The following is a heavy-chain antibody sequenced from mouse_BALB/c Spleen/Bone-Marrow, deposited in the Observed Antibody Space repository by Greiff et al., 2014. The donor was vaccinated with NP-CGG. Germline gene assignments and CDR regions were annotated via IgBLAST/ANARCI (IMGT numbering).Heavy chain of an antibody. CDR1: GFTFTDYF. J-gene: IGHJ2*01. D-gene: IGHD2-4*01. Sequence: DVKLVESGGGLVQPGGSRRLSCATSGFTFTDYFMTWVRQPPGKALEWLGFIRNKANGYTTEYSASVKGRFTISRNNSQSILYLQMNTLRAEDSATYYCARGYYDDYWGQGTTLTVSS. V-gene: IGHV7-3*02. CDR3: ARGYYDDY. CDR2: IRNKANGYTT.